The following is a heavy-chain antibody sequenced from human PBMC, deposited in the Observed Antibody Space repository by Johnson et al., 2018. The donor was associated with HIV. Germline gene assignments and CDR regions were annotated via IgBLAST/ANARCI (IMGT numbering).Heavy chain of an antibody. D-gene: IGHD2-15*01. CDR1: GFTFSSYA. V-gene: IGHV3-48*04. Sequence: VQLVESGGELVRPGRSLRLSCAASGFTFSSYAMHWVRQAPGKGLEWVSGISSDGSTIDYADSVKGRFTISRDNGNNSLYLQMNSLRAEDAAVYYCTGRDLLRAFDIWGQGTMVTVSS. CDR2: ISSDGSTI. CDR3: TGRDLLRAFDI. J-gene: IGHJ3*02.